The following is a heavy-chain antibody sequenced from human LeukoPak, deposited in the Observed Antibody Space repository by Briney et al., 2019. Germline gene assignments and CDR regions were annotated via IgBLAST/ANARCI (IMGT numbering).Heavy chain of an antibody. Sequence: ASVTVSCTASAYTFTVDYMHWVRQGPGQGPEWMGWINPKSGVTNYAQTFQGRVTMTRDTSISIVYMELSRLTLDDTAVYYCARALRYDDSSGYYAYWGQGTLVTVSS. CDR3: ARALRYDDSSGYYAY. D-gene: IGHD3-22*01. J-gene: IGHJ4*01. CDR1: AYTFTVDY. CDR2: INPKSGVT. V-gene: IGHV1-2*02.